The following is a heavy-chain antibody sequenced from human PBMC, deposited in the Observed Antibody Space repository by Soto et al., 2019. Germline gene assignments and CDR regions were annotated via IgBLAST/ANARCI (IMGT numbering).Heavy chain of an antibody. CDR1: GDSVSSNSAA. Sequence: QVQLQESGPGLVKPSQTLSLTCAISGDSVSSNSAAWNWIRLSPSRGLEWLARTYYRSRWYNAYAVSVRRRITVNPDTSKNQFSLQLTSVTPEDTAVYYCAGTTSHQWYYMDVWGKGTTVTVSS. CDR2: TYYRSRWYN. D-gene: IGHD1-7*01. V-gene: IGHV6-1*01. CDR3: AGTTSHQWYYMDV. J-gene: IGHJ6*03.